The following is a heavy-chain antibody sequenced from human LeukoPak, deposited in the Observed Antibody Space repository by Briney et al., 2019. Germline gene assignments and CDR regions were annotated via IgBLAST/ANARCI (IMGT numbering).Heavy chain of an antibody. J-gene: IGHJ4*02. D-gene: IGHD3-22*01. CDR2: ISSSSSTI. Sequence: GGSLRLSCAASGFTFSTYSMNWVRQAPGKGLEWVSYISSSSSTIYYADSVKGRFTISRDNAKNSLFLQMNSLRAEDTAVYYCARGSTYYDSSGQVPFDYWGQGTLVTVSS. CDR3: ARGSTYYDSSGQVPFDY. CDR1: GFTFSTYS. V-gene: IGHV3-48*01.